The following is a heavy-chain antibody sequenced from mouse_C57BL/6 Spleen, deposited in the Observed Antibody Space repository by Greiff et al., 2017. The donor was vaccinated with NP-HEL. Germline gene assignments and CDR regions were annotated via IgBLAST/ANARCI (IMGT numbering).Heavy chain of an antibody. Sequence: QVQLQQPGAELVMPGASVKLSCKASGYTFTSYWMHWVKQRPGQGLEWIGEIDPSDSYTNYNQKFKGKSTLTVDKSSSTAYMQLSSLTSEDSAVYYCAMAYYSNYAMDDWGQGTSVTVSS. CDR3: AMAYYSNYAMDD. J-gene: IGHJ4*01. CDR1: GYTFTSYW. D-gene: IGHD2-5*01. V-gene: IGHV1-69*01. CDR2: IDPSDSYT.